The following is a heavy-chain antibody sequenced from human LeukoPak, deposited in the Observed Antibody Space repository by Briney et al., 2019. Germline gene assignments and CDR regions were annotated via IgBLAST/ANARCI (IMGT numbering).Heavy chain of an antibody. CDR1: GYTFTSYG. D-gene: IGHD3-22*01. Sequence: GASVKVSCKASGYTFTSYGISWVRQAPGQGLEWMGWISAYNGNTNYAQKLQGRVTMTTDTSTSTAYMELRSLRSDDTAVYYCASFVDSSGYYSEFDYWGQGTLVTVSS. CDR3: ASFVDSSGYYSEFDY. CDR2: ISAYNGNT. V-gene: IGHV1-18*01. J-gene: IGHJ4*02.